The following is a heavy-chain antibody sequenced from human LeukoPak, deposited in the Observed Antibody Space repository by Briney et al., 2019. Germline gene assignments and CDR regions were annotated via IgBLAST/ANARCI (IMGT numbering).Heavy chain of an antibody. CDR3: ARALYYDILTGYNDFDY. D-gene: IGHD3-9*01. V-gene: IGHV3-23*01. CDR1: GFTFSSYA. Sequence: GGSLRLSCAASGFTFSSYAMSWVGQAPGKGLKWVSAISGSGGCTYYADSARGRSTISRDNSKNTLYLQMNSLRAEDTAVYYCARALYYDILTGYNDFDYWGQGTLVTVSS. CDR2: ISGSGGCT. J-gene: IGHJ4*02.